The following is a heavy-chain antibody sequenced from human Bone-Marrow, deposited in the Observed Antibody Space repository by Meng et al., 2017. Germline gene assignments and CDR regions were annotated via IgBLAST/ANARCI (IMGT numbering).Heavy chain of an antibody. D-gene: IGHD2-21*01. CDR1: GFTFSSYA. Sequence: GESLKISWSASGFTFSSYAMHWGRQAPGKGLEWVAVISYDGSNKYYAVSVKGRFTNSRDNSKNTLYLQMNSLRAEDTAVYYGARDQVGDCTFDIWGQGTMVTVSS. J-gene: IGHJ3*02. CDR3: ARDQVGDCTFDI. CDR2: ISYDGSNK. V-gene: IGHV3-30*04.